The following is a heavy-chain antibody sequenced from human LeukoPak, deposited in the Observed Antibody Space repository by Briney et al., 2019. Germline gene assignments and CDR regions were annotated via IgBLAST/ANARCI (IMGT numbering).Heavy chain of an antibody. CDR2: IKLDGSEK. CDR3: ARDQYDTWSRRGNFDS. J-gene: IGHJ4*02. Sequence: GGSLRLSCAASGFTFSNARMSWVRQAPGKGLEWVANIKLDGSEKNYVDSVKGRFTISRDNTKNSLYLQMNSLRVEDTAVFYCARDQYDTWSRRGNFDSWGQGTLVIVSS. D-gene: IGHD3-3*01. V-gene: IGHV3-7*03. CDR1: GFTFSNAR.